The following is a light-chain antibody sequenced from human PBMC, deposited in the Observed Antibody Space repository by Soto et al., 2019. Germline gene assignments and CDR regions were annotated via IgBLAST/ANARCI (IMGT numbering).Light chain of an antibody. CDR2: EGS. J-gene: IGLJ1*01. V-gene: IGLV2-23*01. Sequence: QSALTQPASVSGSPGQSITISCTGTSSNVGTYNLVSWYQQHSGKAPKLMIYEGSKRPSGVSNRFSGSKSGTTASLTIPGLQAEDEADYYCCSYAGSSTYVFGTGTKVTVL. CDR1: SSNVGTYNL. CDR3: CSYAGSSTYV.